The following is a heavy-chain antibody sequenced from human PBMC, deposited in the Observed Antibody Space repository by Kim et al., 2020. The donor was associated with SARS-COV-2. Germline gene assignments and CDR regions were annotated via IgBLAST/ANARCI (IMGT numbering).Heavy chain of an antibody. Sequence: SETLSLTCTVSGGSISSSSYYWGWIRQPPGKGLEWIGSIYYSGSTYYNPSLKSRVTISVDTSKNQFSLKLSSVTAADTAVYYCARSAGSGTNFDYWGQGTLVTVSS. J-gene: IGHJ4*02. CDR2: IYYSGST. V-gene: IGHV4-39*07. D-gene: IGHD3-3*01. CDR3: ARSAGSGTNFDY. CDR1: GGSISSSSYY.